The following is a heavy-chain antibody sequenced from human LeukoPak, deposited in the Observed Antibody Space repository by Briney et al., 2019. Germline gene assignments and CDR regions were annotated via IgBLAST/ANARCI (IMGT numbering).Heavy chain of an antibody. J-gene: IGHJ4*02. CDR2: INHSGST. V-gene: IGHV4-34*01. Sequence: SETLSLTCAVYGGSFSGYYWSWIRQPPGKGLEWIGEINHSGSTNYNPSLKSRVTISVDTSKNQFSLKLSSVTAADTAVYYCARVVNTAMVYYSDYWGQGTLVTVSS. CDR3: ARVVNTAMVYYSDY. D-gene: IGHD5-18*01. CDR1: GGSFSGYY.